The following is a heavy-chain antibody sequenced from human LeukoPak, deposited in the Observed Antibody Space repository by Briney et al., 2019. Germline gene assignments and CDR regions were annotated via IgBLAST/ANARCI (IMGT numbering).Heavy chain of an antibody. CDR1: AFTLDDYA. CDR2: IRWNGGSI. J-gene: IGHJ4*02. Sequence: HPGGSLRLSCAASAFTLDDYAMHCVRHAPGKGLEWVSGIRWNGGSIVYADSVKGRFTISRDNAKNSLYLQMNSLRAEDTAVYYCARDPLSSSSFDLWGQGTLVTVSS. D-gene: IGHD6-13*01. V-gene: IGHV3-9*01. CDR3: ARDPLSSSSFDL.